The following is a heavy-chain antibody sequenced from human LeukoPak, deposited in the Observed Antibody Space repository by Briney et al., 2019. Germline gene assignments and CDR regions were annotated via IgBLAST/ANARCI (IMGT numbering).Heavy chain of an antibody. CDR3: AKDQGQYGSSPNFDY. CDR2: ISDSGSST. D-gene: IGHD6-13*01. J-gene: IGHJ4*02. V-gene: IGHV3-23*01. Sequence: GGSLRLSCVASGFTFNSYVMSWVRQAPGKGLEWVSSISDSGSSTYYADSVKGRFTISRDNSGNTLYLQMNSLRPEDTVVYYCAKDQGQYGSSPNFDYWGQGTLVTVSS. CDR1: GFTFNSYV.